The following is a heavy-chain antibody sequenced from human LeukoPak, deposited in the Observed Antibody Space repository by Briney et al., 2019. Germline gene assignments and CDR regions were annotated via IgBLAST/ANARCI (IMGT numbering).Heavy chain of an antibody. V-gene: IGHV5-51*01. D-gene: IGHD5-24*01. CDR1: GYSFTSYW. J-gene: IGHJ4*02. CDR2: IYPGDSDT. Sequence: GESLKISCKGSGYSFTSYWIGWVRQMPGKGLEWMGIIYPGDSDTRYSPSFQGQVTISADKSISTAYLQWSSLKASDTAMYYCARLGGDGYPSRYFDYWGQGTLVTVSS. CDR3: ARLGGDGYPSRYFDY.